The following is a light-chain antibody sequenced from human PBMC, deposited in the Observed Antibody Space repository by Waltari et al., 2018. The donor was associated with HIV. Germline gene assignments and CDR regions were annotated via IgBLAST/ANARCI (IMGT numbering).Light chain of an antibody. CDR2: WAS. V-gene: IGKV4-1*01. CDR1: QNVLYSSNNNNY. J-gene: IGKJ4*01. CDR3: QQYYSAPLT. Sequence: DIVMTQSPDSLALSLGERATISCKSSQNVLYSSNNNNYLAWYQQKPGQPPKLLISWASTRESGVPDRFSGSGSGTDFTLTISSLQAEDVALYYCQQYYSAPLTFGGGTKVEIK.